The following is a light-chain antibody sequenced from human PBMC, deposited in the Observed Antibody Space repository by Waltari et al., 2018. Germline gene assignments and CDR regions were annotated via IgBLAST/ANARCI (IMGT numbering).Light chain of an antibody. CDR2: KAS. CDR1: QSITNW. V-gene: IGKV1-5*03. Sequence: DIHMTQSPSTLPVSVADRVNITCRASQSITNWLAWYQQKPGKAPKLLIYKASNLESGVPSRFSGSGSGTEFTLTISSLQPDDFATYYCQQYDNYWTFGQGTKVEIK. CDR3: QQYDNYWT. J-gene: IGKJ1*01.